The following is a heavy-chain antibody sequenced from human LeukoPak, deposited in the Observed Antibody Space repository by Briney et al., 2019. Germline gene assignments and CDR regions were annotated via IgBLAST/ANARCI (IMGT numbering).Heavy chain of an antibody. J-gene: IGHJ3*02. CDR2: IWYGGSNK. CDR3: ASGIAAEHDAFDI. D-gene: IGHD6-13*01. CDR1: GFTFSSYG. Sequence: GGSLRLSCAASGFTFSSYGMHWVRQAPGKGLEWVAVIWYGGSNKYYADSVKGRFTISRDNSKNTLYLQMNSLRAEDTAVYYCASGIAAEHDAFDIWGQGTMVTVSS. V-gene: IGHV3-33*01.